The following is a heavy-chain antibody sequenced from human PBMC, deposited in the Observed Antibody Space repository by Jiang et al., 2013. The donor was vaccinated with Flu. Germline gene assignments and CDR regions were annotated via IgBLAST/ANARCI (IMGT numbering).Heavy chain of an antibody. Sequence: RQAPGQGLEWMGWISAYNGNTNYAQKLQGRVTMTTDTSTSTAYMELRSLRSDDTAVYYCASGYGSGSYYRDYWGQGTLVTVSS. CDR2: ISAYNGNT. CDR3: ASGYGSGSYYRDY. D-gene: IGHD3-10*01. J-gene: IGHJ4*02. V-gene: IGHV1-18*01.